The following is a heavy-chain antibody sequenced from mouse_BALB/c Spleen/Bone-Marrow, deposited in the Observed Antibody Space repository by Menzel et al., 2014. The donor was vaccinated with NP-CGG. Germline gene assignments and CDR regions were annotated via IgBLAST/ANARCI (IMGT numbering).Heavy chain of an antibody. CDR1: GFNIKDTY. J-gene: IGHJ2*01. V-gene: IGHV14-3*02. D-gene: IGHD1-1*01. CDR3: ARYYYGTRYYFDY. CDR2: IDPANGNT. Sequence: EVQLQQSGAELVKPGASVKLSCTASGFNIKDTYMHWVKQRPEQGLEWIGRIDPANGNTKYDPKFQGKATITADTSSNTAYLQLNSLTSEDTAVYYCARYYYGTRYYFDYWRQGTTLTVSS.